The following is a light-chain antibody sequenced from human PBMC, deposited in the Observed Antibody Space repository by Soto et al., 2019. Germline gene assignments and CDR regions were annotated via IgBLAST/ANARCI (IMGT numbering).Light chain of an antibody. Sequence: QKPGKVPRFLICSASILRSGVPSRFSGSGSGTDFTLTISRLEPEDFAVYHCQQYGSSPLITFGQGTRLEN. CDR2: SAS. J-gene: IGKJ5*01. V-gene: IGKV1-27*01. CDR3: QQYGSSPLIT.